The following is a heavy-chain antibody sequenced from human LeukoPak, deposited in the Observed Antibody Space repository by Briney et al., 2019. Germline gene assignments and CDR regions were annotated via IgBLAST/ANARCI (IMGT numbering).Heavy chain of an antibody. CDR3: ARAPRVAVAGNFDY. V-gene: IGHV4-39*07. CDR1: GGSISSSSYY. Sequence: SGTLSLTCTVSGGSISSSSYYWGWIRQPPGKGLEWIGSIYYSGSTYYNPSLKSRVTISVDTSKNQFSLKLSSVTAADTAVYYCARAPRVAVAGNFDYWGQGTLVTVSS. D-gene: IGHD6-19*01. CDR2: IYYSGST. J-gene: IGHJ4*02.